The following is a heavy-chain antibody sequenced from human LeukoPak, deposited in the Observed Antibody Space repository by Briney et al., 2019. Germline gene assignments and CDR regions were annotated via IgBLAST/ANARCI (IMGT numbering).Heavy chain of an antibody. D-gene: IGHD2-15*01. V-gene: IGHV4-4*07. CDR3: ARDCSGGNCYLGVVDY. Sequence: RASETLSLTCTVSGDSLSSSYWSWTRQSAGKGLEWIGRIYLSGHTNYKPSLKSRVTMSIDPSKNQFSLRLTSVTAADAAVYYCARDCSGGNCYLGVVDYWGQGTLVTVSS. CDR1: GDSLSSSY. J-gene: IGHJ4*02. CDR2: IYLSGHT.